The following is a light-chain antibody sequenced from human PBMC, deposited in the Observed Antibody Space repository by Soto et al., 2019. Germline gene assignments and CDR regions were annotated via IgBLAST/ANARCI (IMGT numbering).Light chain of an antibody. CDR2: WAS. Sequence: DIVMTQSPDSLAVSLGERATINCKSSQSVLYSSNNKNYLAWYQQKPGQTPKLLIYWASTRESGVPDRFSGSGSGTDFTLTISSLQAEDVAVYYCQQYYSTRTFGGGTKVDIK. J-gene: IGKJ4*01. CDR3: QQYYSTRT. V-gene: IGKV4-1*01. CDR1: QSVLYSSNNKNY.